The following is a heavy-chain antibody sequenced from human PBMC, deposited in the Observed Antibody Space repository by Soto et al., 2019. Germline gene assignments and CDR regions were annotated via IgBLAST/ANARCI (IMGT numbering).Heavy chain of an antibody. J-gene: IGHJ4*02. D-gene: IGHD1-1*01. CDR3: ARVQLPENYIDY. Sequence: QVQLVESGGGVVQPGRSLRLSCAASGFTFSSYGMHWVRQAPGKGLEWVAVIWYDGSNKYYADSVKGRFTISRDNSENTLYLQMNSLRAEDTAVYYCARVQLPENYIDYWGQGTLVTVSS. CDR1: GFTFSSYG. V-gene: IGHV3-33*01. CDR2: IWYDGSNK.